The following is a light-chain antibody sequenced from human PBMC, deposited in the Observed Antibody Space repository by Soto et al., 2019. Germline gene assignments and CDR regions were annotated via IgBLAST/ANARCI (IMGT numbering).Light chain of an antibody. V-gene: IGKV1-39*01. J-gene: IGKJ1*01. Sequence: MSQTASSRSRAVGEMVAVSFRASQSISSYLKWYQQKPGKAPKLLIYAASSLQSGVPSRFSGSGSGPEFTLTISSLQAEDFPIYYCQERYSTTITFGQGTKVDIK. CDR3: QERYSTTIT. CDR2: AAS. CDR1: QSISSY.